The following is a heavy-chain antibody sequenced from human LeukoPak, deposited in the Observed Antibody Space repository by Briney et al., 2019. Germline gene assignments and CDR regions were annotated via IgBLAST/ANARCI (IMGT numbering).Heavy chain of an antibody. J-gene: IGHJ4*02. V-gene: IGHV4-34*01. CDR2: INHSGST. D-gene: IGHD5-18*01. CDR1: GGSFSGYY. Sequence: SETLSLTGAVYGGSFSGYYWSWIRQPPGKGLEWIGEINHSGSTNYNPSLKSRVTISVDTSKNQFSLKLSSVTAADTAVYYCARGDVDTAMDDWGQGTLVTVSS. CDR3: ARGDVDTAMDD.